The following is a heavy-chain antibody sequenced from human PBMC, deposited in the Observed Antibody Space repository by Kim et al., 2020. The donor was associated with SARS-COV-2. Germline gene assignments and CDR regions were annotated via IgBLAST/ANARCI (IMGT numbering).Heavy chain of an antibody. CDR3: ARGGSYSFEY. V-gene: IGHV3-7*01. D-gene: IGHD5-12*01. CDR2: SEN. Sequence: SENFYMDSVRGRFTISRDNAKNSLFLQMNSLRAEDAALYYCARGGSYSFEYWGQGSLVTVSS. J-gene: IGHJ4*02.